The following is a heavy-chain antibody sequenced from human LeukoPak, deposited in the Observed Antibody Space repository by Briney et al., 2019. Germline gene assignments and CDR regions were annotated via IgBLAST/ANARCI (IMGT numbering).Heavy chain of an antibody. CDR1: GFTVSSNY. J-gene: IGHJ6*02. D-gene: IGHD6-19*01. V-gene: IGHV3-53*04. Sequence: PGGSLRLSCAASGFTVSSNYMSWVRQAPGKGLEWVSVIYSGGSTYYADSVKGRFTISRHNSKNTLYLQMNSLRAEDTAVYYCARSIAVAGTIVYYYGMDVWGQGTTVTVSS. CDR2: IYSGGST. CDR3: ARSIAVAGTIVYYYGMDV.